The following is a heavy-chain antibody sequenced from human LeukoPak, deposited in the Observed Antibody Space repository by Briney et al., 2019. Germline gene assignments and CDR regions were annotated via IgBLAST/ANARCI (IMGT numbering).Heavy chain of an antibody. V-gene: IGHV4-39*07. Sequence: SETLSLTCTVSGGSISSSSYYWGWIRQPPGKGLEWIGSIYYSGSTYYNPSLKSRATISVDTSKNQFSLNLNSVTAADTAVYYCARAILDPLENYYYMDVWGKGTTVTVSS. J-gene: IGHJ6*03. D-gene: IGHD3-3*01. CDR3: ARAILDPLENYYYMDV. CDR2: IYYSGST. CDR1: GGSISSSSYY.